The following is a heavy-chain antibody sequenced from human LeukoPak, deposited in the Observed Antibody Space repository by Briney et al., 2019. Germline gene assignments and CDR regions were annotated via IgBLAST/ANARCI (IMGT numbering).Heavy chain of an antibody. CDR1: GGTFSIYG. CDR3: ARLDEYSSSSRYYGMDV. D-gene: IGHD6-6*01. J-gene: IGHJ6*02. V-gene: IGHV1-69*01. Sequence: ASVKVSCKASGGTFSIYGISWVRQAPGQGLEWMGGIIPIFGTANYAQKFQGRVTITADESTSTAYTELSSLRSEDTAVYYCARLDEYSSSSRYYGMDVWGQGTTVTVSS. CDR2: IIPIFGTA.